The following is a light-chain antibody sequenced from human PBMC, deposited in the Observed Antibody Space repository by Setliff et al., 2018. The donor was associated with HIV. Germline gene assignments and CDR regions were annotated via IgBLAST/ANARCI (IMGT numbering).Light chain of an antibody. J-gene: IGLJ1*01. Sequence: QSVLTQPASVSGSPGQSITISCTGTSSDVGGYNYVSWYQHHPGKAPKLMIYEVSDRPSGASNRFSASKSGNTAPLTISGLQAEDEADYYCSSYTSSSTQVFGTGTKVTVL. V-gene: IGLV2-14*01. CDR2: EVS. CDR3: SSYTSSSTQV. CDR1: SSDVGGYNY.